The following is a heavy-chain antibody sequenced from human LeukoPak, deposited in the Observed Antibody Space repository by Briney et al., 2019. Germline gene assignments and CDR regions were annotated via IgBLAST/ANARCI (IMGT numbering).Heavy chain of an antibody. CDR3: ARDNRGKDY. Sequence: GGSLRLSCAASGFTFSSYWMTWVRQAPGKGLEWVANINQDGSETYSVDSEKGRFTISRDNGNNALYLQMNNLRAEDTAVYYCARDNRGKDYWGRGTLVTVSS. CDR1: GFTFSSYW. V-gene: IGHV3-7*04. D-gene: IGHD3-10*01. J-gene: IGHJ4*02. CDR2: INQDGSET.